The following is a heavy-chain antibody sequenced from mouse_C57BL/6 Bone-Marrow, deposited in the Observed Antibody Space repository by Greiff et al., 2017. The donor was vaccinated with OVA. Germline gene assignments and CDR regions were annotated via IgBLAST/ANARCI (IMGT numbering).Heavy chain of an antibody. CDR1: GFSLTSYA. Sequence: VKLQESGPGLVAPSQSLSITCTVSGFSLTSYAISWVRQPPGKGLEWLGVIWTGGGTTYNSALKSRLSISKDNYKRQVFLKKNSQQTDDTARYYRAREYDGYYETYAMDDWGQGNSVTGSP. V-gene: IGHV2-9-1*01. J-gene: IGHJ4*01. CDR2: IWTGGGT. CDR3: AREYDGYYETYAMDD. D-gene: IGHD2-3*01.